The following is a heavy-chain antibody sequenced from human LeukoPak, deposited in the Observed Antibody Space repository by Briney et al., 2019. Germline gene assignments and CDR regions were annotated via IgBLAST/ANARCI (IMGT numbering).Heavy chain of an antibody. CDR3: ARGGVYNDY. CDR2: IRRRAYGGTT. V-gene: IGHV3-49*03. CDR1: GFTFGDYG. J-gene: IGHJ4*02. Sequence: GRSLRLSCTASGFTFGDYGMNWFRQAPGKGREWVGFIRRRAYGGTTEYAASVKGRFTILREDSRSIAYLQMNSLKTDDTAVYYCARGGVYNDYWGQGTLVTVSS. D-gene: IGHD3-16*01.